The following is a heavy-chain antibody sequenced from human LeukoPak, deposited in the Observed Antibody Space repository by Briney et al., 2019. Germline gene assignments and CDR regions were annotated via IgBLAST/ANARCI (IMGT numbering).Heavy chain of an antibody. D-gene: IGHD3-9*01. V-gene: IGHV1-8*01. CDR3: ARGSILRYFDLSPGMDV. J-gene: IGHJ6*02. CDR2: MNPNSGNT. Sequence: GASVKVSCKASGFTFTGYDINWVRQATGQRLEWMGWMNPNSGNTGYAQKFQGRLTITTAYMELSSLRSEDTAVYYCARGSILRYFDLSPGMDVWGQGTTVTVSS. CDR1: GFTFTGYD.